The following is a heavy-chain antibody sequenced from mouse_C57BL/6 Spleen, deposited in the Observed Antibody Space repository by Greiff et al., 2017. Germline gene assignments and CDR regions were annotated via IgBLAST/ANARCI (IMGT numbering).Heavy chain of an antibody. Sequence: EVKVVESGPELVKPGASVKISCKASGYSFTGYYMNWVKQSPEKSLEWIGEINPSTGGTTYNQKFKAKATLTVDKSSSTAYMQLKSLTSEDSAVYYCARSGDYDDDYWGQGTTLTVSS. V-gene: IGHV1-42*01. CDR1: GYSFTGYY. CDR2: INPSTGGT. D-gene: IGHD2-4*01. J-gene: IGHJ2*01. CDR3: ARSGDYDDDY.